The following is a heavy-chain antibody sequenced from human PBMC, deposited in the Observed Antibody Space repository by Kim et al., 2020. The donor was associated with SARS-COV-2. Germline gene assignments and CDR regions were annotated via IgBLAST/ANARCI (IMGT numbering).Heavy chain of an antibody. J-gene: IGHJ6*02. Sequence: ASVKVSCKASGYTFTSYGISWVRQAPGQGLEWMGWISAYNGNTNFAQKLQGRVTMTTDTSTSTAYMELRSLRSDDTAVYYCARDEGAYDSSVYYYYGMDVWGQGTTVTVSS. CDR2: ISAYNGNT. CDR1: GYTFTSYG. V-gene: IGHV1-18*04. D-gene: IGHD3-22*01. CDR3: ARDEGAYDSSVYYYYGMDV.